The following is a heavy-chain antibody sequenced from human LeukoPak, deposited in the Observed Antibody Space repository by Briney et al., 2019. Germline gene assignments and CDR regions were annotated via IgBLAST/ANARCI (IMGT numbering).Heavy chain of an antibody. CDR1: GFTFSNAW. CDR3: TTVRVGRITLFY. D-gene: IGHD3-3*01. V-gene: IGHV3-15*01. J-gene: IGHJ4*02. Sequence: GGSLRLSCAASGFTFSNAWMSWVRQAPGKGLEWVGRIKSKTDGGTTDYAAPVKGRFTISRDDSKNTLYLQMHSLKTEDTAVYYCTTVRVGRITLFYWGQGTLVTVSS. CDR2: IKSKTDGGTT.